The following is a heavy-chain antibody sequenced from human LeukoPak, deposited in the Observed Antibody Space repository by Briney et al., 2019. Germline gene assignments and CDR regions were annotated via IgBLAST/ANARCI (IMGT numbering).Heavy chain of an antibody. D-gene: IGHD6-19*01. Sequence: GGSLRLSCAASGFTFSSYAMHWVRQAPGKGLEWVAVISYDGSNKYYADSVKGRFTISRDNSKNTLYLQMNSLRAEDTAVYYCARRFKRAVALFYYYGMDVWGQGTTVTVSS. CDR2: ISYDGSNK. J-gene: IGHJ6*02. CDR3: ARRFKRAVALFYYYGMDV. CDR1: GFTFSSYA. V-gene: IGHV3-30-3*01.